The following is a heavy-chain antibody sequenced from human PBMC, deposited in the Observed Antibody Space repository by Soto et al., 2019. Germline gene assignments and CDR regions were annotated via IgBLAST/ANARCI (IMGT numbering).Heavy chain of an antibody. J-gene: IGHJ6*02. CDR1: VGPFSSYA. D-gene: IGHD3-3*01. V-gene: IGHV1-69*06. CDR2: IIPIFGTA. Sequence: SSVKVSCMAPVGPFSSYAISWVRQAPGQGLEWMGGIIPIFGTANYAQEFQGRVTITADTSTSTAYMELSSLRSEDTAVYYCAIADVTIFGYYYYGMEVWGQGTTVTVSS. CDR3: AIADVTIFGYYYYGMEV.